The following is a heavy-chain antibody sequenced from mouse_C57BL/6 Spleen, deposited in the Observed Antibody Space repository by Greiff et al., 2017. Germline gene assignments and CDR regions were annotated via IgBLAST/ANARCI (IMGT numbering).Heavy chain of an antibody. CDR3: ARGTTVVAGGFDY. J-gene: IGHJ2*01. D-gene: IGHD1-1*01. CDR1: GYTFTDYY. CDR2: INPNNGGT. Sequence: EVQLQQSGPELVKPGASVTISCKASGYTFTDYYMNWVKQSHGKSLEWIGDINPNNGGTSYNQKFKGKATLTVDKSSSTAYMELRSLTSEDSAVYYCARGTTVVAGGFDYWGQGTTLTVSS. V-gene: IGHV1-26*01.